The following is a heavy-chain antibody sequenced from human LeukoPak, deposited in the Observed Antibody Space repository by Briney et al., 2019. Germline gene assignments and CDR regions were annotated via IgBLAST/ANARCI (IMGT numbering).Heavy chain of an antibody. V-gene: IGHV4-4*07. D-gene: IGHD6-19*01. CDR1: GGSTSSYY. Sequence: SETLSLTCTVSGGSTSSYYWSWIRQPAGKGLEWIGRIYTSGSTNYNPSLKSRVTMSVDTSKNQFSLKLSSVTAADTAVYYCARALSLRQWLVFDYWGQGALVTVSS. J-gene: IGHJ4*02. CDR2: IYTSGST. CDR3: ARALSLRQWLVFDY.